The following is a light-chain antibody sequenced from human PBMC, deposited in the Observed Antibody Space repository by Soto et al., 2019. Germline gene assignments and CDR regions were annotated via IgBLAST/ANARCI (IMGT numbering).Light chain of an antibody. CDR2: DVS. J-gene: IGLJ2*01. Sequence: QSALTQPASVSGSPGQSITISCTGTSSDVGGYNYVSWYQQHPGKAPKLMIYDVSNRTSGVSNRFSGSKSGNTASLTISGIEAEDEADYYCSSYTSSTPRVLGGGTKLTVL. CDR3: SSYTSSTPRV. V-gene: IGLV2-14*01. CDR1: SSDVGGYNY.